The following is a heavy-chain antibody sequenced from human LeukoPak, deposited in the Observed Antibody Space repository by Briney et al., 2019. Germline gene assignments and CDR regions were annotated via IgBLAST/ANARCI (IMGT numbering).Heavy chain of an antibody. J-gene: IGHJ6*03. D-gene: IGHD7-27*01. V-gene: IGHV4-34*01. CDR3: ARGRLGTSPGFYYYYYMDV. Sequence: PSETLSLTCAVYGGSFSGYYWSWIRQPPGKGLEWIGEINHSGSTNYNPSLKSRVTISVDTSKNQFSLKLSSVTAADTAVYYCARGRLGTSPGFYYYYYMDVWGKGTTVTVSS. CDR2: INHSGST. CDR1: GGSFSGYY.